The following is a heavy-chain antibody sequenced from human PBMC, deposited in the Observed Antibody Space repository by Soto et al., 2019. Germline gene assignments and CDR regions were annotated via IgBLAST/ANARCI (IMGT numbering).Heavy chain of an antibody. CDR2: ISSSSSYI. V-gene: IGHV3-21*01. CDR3: ARETADIVVAGYAMDV. Sequence: VQLVESGGGLVKPGGSLRLSCAASGFTFSSYSMNWVRQAPGKGLEWVSSISSSSSYIYYADSVKGRFTISRDNAKNSLYLQMNSLRAEYTAVYYCARETADIVVAGYAMDVWGQGTTVTVSS. D-gene: IGHD2-2*01. CDR1: GFTFSSYS. J-gene: IGHJ6*02.